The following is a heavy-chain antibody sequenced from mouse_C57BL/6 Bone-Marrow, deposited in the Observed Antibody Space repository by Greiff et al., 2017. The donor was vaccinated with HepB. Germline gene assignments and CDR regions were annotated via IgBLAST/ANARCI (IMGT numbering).Heavy chain of an antibody. CDR3: ARVDSEGY. Sequence: EVKLQESGPGLVKPSQSLSLTCSVTGYSITSGYYWNWIRQFPGNKLEWMGYISYDGSNNYNPSLKNRISITRDTSKNQFFLKLNSVTTEDTATYYCARVDSEGYWDQGTTLTVSS. J-gene: IGHJ2*01. CDR2: ISYDGSN. CDR1: GYSITSGYY. V-gene: IGHV3-6*01.